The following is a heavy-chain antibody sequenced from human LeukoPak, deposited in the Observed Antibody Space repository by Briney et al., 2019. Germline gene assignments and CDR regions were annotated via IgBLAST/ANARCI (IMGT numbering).Heavy chain of an antibody. V-gene: IGHV4-39*01. CDR1: GGCISSSNYY. Sequence: SETLSLTCTVSGGCISSSNYYWAWIRQPPGKGLEWIGSIFYSGSTYYNPSLKSRVTISVDTSQNQFSLKLSSVTAADTAVYYCARRRIVATIDYWGQGTLVTVSP. J-gene: IGHJ4*02. CDR3: ARRRIVATIDY. D-gene: IGHD5-12*01. CDR2: IFYSGST.